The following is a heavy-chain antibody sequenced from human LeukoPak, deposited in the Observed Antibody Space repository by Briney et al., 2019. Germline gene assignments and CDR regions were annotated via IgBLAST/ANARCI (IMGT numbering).Heavy chain of an antibody. CDR2: VRKKANSYTT. CDR1: GFTFDDYG. V-gene: IGHV3-72*01. J-gene: IGHJ4*02. Sequence: PGGSLRLSCAASGFTFDDYGMSWVRQAPGKGLEWVARVRKKANSYTTEYAASVKGRFTISRDDSNNSLYLQMNSLKTEDTAVYFCARISVGAGVYHFDYWGQGTLVTVSS. D-gene: IGHD1-26*01. CDR3: ARISVGAGVYHFDY.